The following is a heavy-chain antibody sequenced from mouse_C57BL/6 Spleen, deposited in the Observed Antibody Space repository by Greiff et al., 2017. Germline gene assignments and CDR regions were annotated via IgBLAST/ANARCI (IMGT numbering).Heavy chain of an antibody. Sequence: EVKVVESGGGLVKPGGSLQLSCAASGFTFSDSGMHWVRQAPEKGLEWVAYISSGSSTISYADTVKGRFTISRDNAKNTLFLQMTSLRSEDTAMYYCAKKVYYDYDGWDFDVWGTGTTVTVAS. CDR3: AKKVYYDYDGWDFDV. D-gene: IGHD2-4*01. CDR2: ISSGSSTI. J-gene: IGHJ1*03. CDR1: GFTFSDSG. V-gene: IGHV5-17*01.